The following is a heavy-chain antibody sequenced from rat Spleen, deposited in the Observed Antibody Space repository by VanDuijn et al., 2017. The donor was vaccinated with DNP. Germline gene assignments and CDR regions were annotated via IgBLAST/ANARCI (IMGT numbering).Heavy chain of an antibody. J-gene: IGHJ3*01. D-gene: IGHD1-5*01. CDR1: GYSITTTY. V-gene: IGHV3-3*01. Sequence: EVQLQESGPGLVKPSQSLSLTCSVTGYSITTTYWAWIRQFPGSKLEWMGYINSAGSTNYNPSLKSRISITRDTSKNQFFLQVNSVTTEDTATYYCARLGTQGFTYWGQGTLVTVSS. CDR3: ARLGTQGFTY. CDR2: INSAGST.